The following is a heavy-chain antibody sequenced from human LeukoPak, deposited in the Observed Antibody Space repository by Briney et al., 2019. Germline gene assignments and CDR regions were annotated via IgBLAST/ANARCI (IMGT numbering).Heavy chain of an antibody. J-gene: IGHJ3*02. D-gene: IGHD3-22*01. Sequence: ASVKVSCKASGYTFTSYYMHWVRQAPGQGLEWMGIINPSGGSTSYAQKFQGRVTMTRDMSTSTVYMELSSLRSEDTAVYYCARDSASSGYYNGGAFDIWGQGTMVTVSS. CDR1: GYTFTSYY. V-gene: IGHV1-46*01. CDR3: ARDSASSGYYNGGAFDI. CDR2: INPSGGST.